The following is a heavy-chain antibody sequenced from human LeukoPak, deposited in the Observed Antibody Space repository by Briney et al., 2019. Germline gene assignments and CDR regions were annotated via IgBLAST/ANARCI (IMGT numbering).Heavy chain of an antibody. CDR3: ARIYCGGDCRGYYYHYYMDV. CDR2: ISYSGNT. V-gene: IGHV4-39*07. CDR1: GGSISSSNYY. J-gene: IGHJ6*03. Sequence: SETLSLTCTVSGGSISSSNYYWAWIRQPPGKGLEWIGNISYSGNTYSNPSLRSRLTISVDTSKNQFSLKLTSVTAADTAVYYCARIYCGGDCRGYYYHYYMDVWGKGTTVTISS. D-gene: IGHD2-21*02.